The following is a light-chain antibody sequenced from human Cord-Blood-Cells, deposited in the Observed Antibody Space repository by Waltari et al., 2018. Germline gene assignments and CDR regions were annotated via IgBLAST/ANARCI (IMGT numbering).Light chain of an antibody. CDR1: QSISSW. J-gene: IGKJ1*01. CDR3: QHPWT. Sequence: DIQMTQSPSTLSASVGDRVTITCRASQSISSWLAWYQQKPGKAPKLLIYKASSLKSGVPSRFSGSGSGTEFTLTISSLQPDDFATYYCQHPWTFGQGTKVEIK. CDR2: KAS. V-gene: IGKV1-5*03.